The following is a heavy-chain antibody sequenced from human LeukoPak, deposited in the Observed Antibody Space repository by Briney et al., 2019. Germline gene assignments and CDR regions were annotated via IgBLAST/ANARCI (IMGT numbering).Heavy chain of an antibody. CDR2: INHRGTT. Sequence: KSSETLSLTCAVYGDSFSGYYWSWIRQRPGKGLEWIAEINHRGTTHYNPSLKSRINISADTSKNQFSLHLDSVTAADTAVYYCARSWAGMYYPFYYFDYWGQGTLVSVSS. D-gene: IGHD1-26*01. V-gene: IGHV4-34*01. CDR1: GDSFSGYY. J-gene: IGHJ4*02. CDR3: ARSWAGMYYPFYYFDY.